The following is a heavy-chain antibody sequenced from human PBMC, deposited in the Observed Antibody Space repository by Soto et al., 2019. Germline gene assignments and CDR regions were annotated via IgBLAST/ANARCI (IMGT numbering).Heavy chain of an antibody. CDR1: GGSISSYY. V-gene: IGHV4-59*08. CDR2: IYYSGRT. J-gene: IGHJ5*02. D-gene: IGHD6-13*01. CDR3: ARQVPGIAAAGVGPRDTASFDP. Sequence: QVQLQESGPGLVKPSETLSLTCTVSGGSISSYYWSWIRQPPGKGLEWIGYIYYSGRTNYNPSLKRQVTISGDTSKNQFLLQLSSVTAADTALYYCARQVPGIAAAGVGPRDTASFDPWGQGTLVTVSS.